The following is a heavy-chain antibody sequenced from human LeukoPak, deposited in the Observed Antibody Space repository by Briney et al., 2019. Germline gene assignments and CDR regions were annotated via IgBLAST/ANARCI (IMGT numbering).Heavy chain of an antibody. CDR3: ARSGKATVVTM. V-gene: IGHV4-4*07. J-gene: IGHJ4*02. D-gene: IGHD4-23*01. Sequence: SETLSLTCTVSGGSTNSYYWSWIRQPAGKGLGWIGRIYSSGSTNYNPSLKSRVSMSVYTSKNQFSLKLTSVTAADTALYYCARSGKATVVTMWGQGILVTVSS. CDR1: GGSTNSYY. CDR2: IYSSGST.